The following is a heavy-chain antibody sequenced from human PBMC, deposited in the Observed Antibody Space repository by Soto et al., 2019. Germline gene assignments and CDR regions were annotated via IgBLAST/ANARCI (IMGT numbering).Heavy chain of an antibody. CDR2: MNPSGDRT. D-gene: IGHD5-12*01. CDR1: GYTFSSFY. Sequence: QVQLMQSGTEVKEPGASVNLSCKASGYTFSSFYIHWVRQAPGQGLEWVGIMNPSGDRTNYAQNFQGRVTMTRDTATSTVYMELSSLRSEDTAVYYCARGRGYSGDDLQEDGFDVWGQGTMVTV. J-gene: IGHJ3*01. CDR3: ARGRGYSGDDLQEDGFDV. V-gene: IGHV1-46*01.